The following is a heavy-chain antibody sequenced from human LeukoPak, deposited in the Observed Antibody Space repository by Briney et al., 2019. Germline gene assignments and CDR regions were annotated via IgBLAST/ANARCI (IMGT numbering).Heavy chain of an antibody. D-gene: IGHD2-2*02. CDR2: ISAYNGDT. CDR1: GYPFTSYY. Sequence: ASVKVSCKASGYPFTSYYINWVRQAPGQGLEWMGWISAYNGDTNCAQNLQGRVTMTTDTSKDTAYMELRSLRSDDTAVYYCARDGLSYTDPNNWFDPWGQGTLVTVSS. V-gene: IGHV1-18*01. CDR3: ARDGLSYTDPNNWFDP. J-gene: IGHJ5*02.